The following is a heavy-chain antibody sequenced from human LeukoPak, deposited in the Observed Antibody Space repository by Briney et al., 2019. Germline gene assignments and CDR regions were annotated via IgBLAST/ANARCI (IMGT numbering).Heavy chain of an antibody. Sequence: PSETLSLTCIVSGYSNSNSYYWGWIRQPPGKGLEWIGSIYHSGNTYYNPSLKSRVTISVDTSKNQFSLELSSVTAADTAVYYCARAGYGDSDFDYWGQGTLVTVSS. J-gene: IGHJ4*02. CDR3: ARAGYGDSDFDY. CDR1: GYSNSNSYY. D-gene: IGHD4-17*01. CDR2: IYHSGNT. V-gene: IGHV4-38-2*02.